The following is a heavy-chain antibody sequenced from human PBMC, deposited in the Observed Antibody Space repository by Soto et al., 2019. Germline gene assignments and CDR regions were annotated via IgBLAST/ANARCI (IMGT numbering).Heavy chain of an antibody. V-gene: IGHV1-46*01. CDR3: ARGGATYLDSFSTVNSYYGTDV. Sequence: ASVKVSCKASGYTFTSYYMHWVRQAPGQGLEWMGIINPSGGSTSYAQKFQGRVTMTRDTSTSTVYMELSSLRSEDTAVYYCARGGATYLDSFSTVNSYYGTDVCGQGTTVTVST. CDR1: GYTFTSYY. CDR2: INPSGGST. J-gene: IGHJ6*01. D-gene: IGHD4-17*01.